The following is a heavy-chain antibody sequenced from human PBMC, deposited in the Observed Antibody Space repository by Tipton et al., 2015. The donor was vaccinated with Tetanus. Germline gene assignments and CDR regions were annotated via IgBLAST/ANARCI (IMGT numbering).Heavy chain of an antibody. J-gene: IGHJ4*02. Sequence: TLSLTCTVSGGSITSNYWTWIRQPAGKGLERIGRIYAPGITNYNPSLKSRVSMSVDTSKNQFSLRLSSVTAADTAVYYCARVRRGATTDLDYWGQGTLVTVSS. CDR1: GGSITSNY. CDR2: IYAPGIT. V-gene: IGHV4-4*07. CDR3: ARVRRGATTDLDY. D-gene: IGHD5-12*01.